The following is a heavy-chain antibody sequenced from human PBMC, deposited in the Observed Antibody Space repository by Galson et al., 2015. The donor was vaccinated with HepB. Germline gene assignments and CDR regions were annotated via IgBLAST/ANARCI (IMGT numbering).Heavy chain of an antibody. CDR1: GYTFTGYY. CDR3: ARDPRIPIYCSSTSCDNWFDP. CDR2: INPNSGGT. J-gene: IGHJ5*02. Sequence: SVKVSCKASGYTFTGYYMHWVRQAPGQGLEWMGRINPNSGGTNYAQKFQGRVTMTRDTSISTAYMELSRLRSDDTAVYYCARDPRIPIYCSSTSCDNWFDPWGQGTLVTVSS. D-gene: IGHD2-2*01. V-gene: IGHV1-2*06.